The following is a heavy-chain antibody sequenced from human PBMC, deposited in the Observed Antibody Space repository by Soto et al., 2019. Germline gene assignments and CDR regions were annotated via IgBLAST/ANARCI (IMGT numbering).Heavy chain of an antibody. J-gene: IGHJ6*02. V-gene: IGHV1-18*01. CDR2: ISGYNGDT. Sequence: QGQLVQSGGEVKKPGASVKVSCKASGYTFSRYGISWVRQAPGQGLEWMGWISGYNGDTNYAQKFQGRVTMNIDTSTTTAYMELRGLTSDDTAIYYCAKKGQPPDYYYGLDVWGQGTTVTVSS. CDR3: AKKGQPPDYYYGLDV. CDR1: GYTFSRYG.